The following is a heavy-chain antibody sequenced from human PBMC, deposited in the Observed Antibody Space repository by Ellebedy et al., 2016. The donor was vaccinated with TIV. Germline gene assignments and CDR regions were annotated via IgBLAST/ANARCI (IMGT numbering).Heavy chain of an antibody. CDR2: IVVGSGNT. CDR1: GFTFTSSA. CDR3: AATSGSYRSMLLAGPLDDAFDI. V-gene: IGHV1-58*02. D-gene: IGHD1-26*01. Sequence: AASVKVSCKASGFTFTSSAMQWARQARGQRLEWIGWIVVGSGNTNYAQKFQERVTITRDVSTSTAYMELSSLRSEDTAVYYCAATSGSYRSMLLAGPLDDAFDIWGQGTMVTVSS. J-gene: IGHJ3*02.